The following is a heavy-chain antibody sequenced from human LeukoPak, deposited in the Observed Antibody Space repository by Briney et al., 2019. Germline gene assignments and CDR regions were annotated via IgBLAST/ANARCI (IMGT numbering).Heavy chain of an antibody. CDR1: GFAVSNKY. D-gene: IGHD6-19*01. J-gene: IGHJ4*02. CDR3: AGGQMFTSGGFDD. CDR2: IYTGGDT. V-gene: IGHV3-53*01. Sequence: PGESLRLSCAASGFAVSNKYMSWVRQAPGKGLEWVAVIYTGGDTYYADSVRGRFTISRDNSKNTVNLQMNSMRAEETALYYGAGGQMFTSGGFDDWGQGTLVTVSS.